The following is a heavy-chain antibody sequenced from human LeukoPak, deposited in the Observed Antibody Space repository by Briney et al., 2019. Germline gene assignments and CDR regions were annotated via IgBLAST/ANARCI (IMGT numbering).Heavy chain of an antibody. CDR1: GFIFSSYW. J-gene: IGHJ4*02. CDR2: IKEDGSDK. CDR3: ARDTGAYYDSGGLDY. V-gene: IGHV3-7*01. D-gene: IGHD3-22*01. Sequence: GGSLRLSCAASGFIFSSYWMAWVRQAPGKGLEWVANIKEDGSDKNYVDSVKGRFTISRDNAKNSLYLQMNSLRAEDTAVYYCARDTGAYYDSGGLDYWGQGTLVTVSS.